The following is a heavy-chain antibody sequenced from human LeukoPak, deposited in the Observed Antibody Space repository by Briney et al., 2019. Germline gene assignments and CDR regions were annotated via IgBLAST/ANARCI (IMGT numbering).Heavy chain of an antibody. J-gene: IGHJ4*02. CDR1: GFTFSSYA. D-gene: IGHD3-22*01. CDR2: IRGSGGST. Sequence: PSGGSLRLSCAASGFTFSSYAMSWVRQAPGKGLEWVSAIRGSGGSTYYADSVKGRFTISRDNSKNTLYLQMSSLRAEDTAVYYCAKNYYDSRGYGFDFWGQGTLVTVSS. CDR3: AKNYYDSRGYGFDF. V-gene: IGHV3-23*01.